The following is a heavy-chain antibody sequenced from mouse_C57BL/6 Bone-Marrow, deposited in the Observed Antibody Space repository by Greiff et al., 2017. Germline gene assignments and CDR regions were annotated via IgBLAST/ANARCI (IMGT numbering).Heavy chain of an antibody. CDR3: ATVMIRGYYFDY. Sequence: DVKLVESGGGLVKPGGSLKLSCAASGFTFSDYGMHWVRQAPEKGLEWVAYISSGSSTIYYADTVKGRFTISRDNAKNTLFLQMTSLRSEDTAMYYCATVMIRGYYFDYWGQGTTLTVSS. V-gene: IGHV5-17*01. D-gene: IGHD2-4*01. CDR2: ISSGSSTI. J-gene: IGHJ2*01. CDR1: GFTFSDYG.